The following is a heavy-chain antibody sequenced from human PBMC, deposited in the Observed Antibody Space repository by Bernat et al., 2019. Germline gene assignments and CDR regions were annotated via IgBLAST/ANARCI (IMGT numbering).Heavy chain of an antibody. CDR1: GFIFSSYG. V-gene: IGHV3-33*01. J-gene: IGHJ4*02. D-gene: IGHD1-26*01. CDR2: IRSDGSSG. CDR3: ARGGGYSGYYDY. Sequence: QVQLVESGGGVVQPGRSLRLSCAASGFIFSSYGIHWVRQAPGKGLEWVAVIRSDGSSGYNADSVRGRSTISRDNAKNTLYLQMSSLRAEDTAVYYCARGGGYSGYYDYWGQGTLVTVSS.